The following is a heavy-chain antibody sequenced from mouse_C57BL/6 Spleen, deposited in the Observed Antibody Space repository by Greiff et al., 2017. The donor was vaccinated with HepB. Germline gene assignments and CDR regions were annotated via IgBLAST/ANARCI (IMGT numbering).Heavy chain of an antibody. J-gene: IGHJ1*03. CDR1: GFTFSSYA. D-gene: IGHD1-1*01. V-gene: IGHV5-4*01. CDR3: ARERATYYYGYFDV. CDR2: ISDGGSYT. Sequence: EVHLVESGGGLVKPGGSLKLSCAASGFTFSSYAMSWVRQTPEKRLEWVATISDGGSYTYYPENVKGRFTISRDNAKNNLYLQMSHLKSEDTARYYCARERATYYYGYFDVWGTGTTVTVSS.